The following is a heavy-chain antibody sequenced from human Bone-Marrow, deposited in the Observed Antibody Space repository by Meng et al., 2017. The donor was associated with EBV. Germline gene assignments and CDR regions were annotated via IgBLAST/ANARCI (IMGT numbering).Heavy chain of an antibody. Sequence: LHLQDSGSGLVKPSQTLSLTCVVSGGSIASGGYSWSWIRQPPGKGLEWIGYIYHSGSTSYNPSLESRVTISVDRSKNQFSLKLNSVTAADTAVYYCARGDDSSGLDYWGQGTLVTVSS. V-gene: IGHV4-30-2*01. CDR3: ARGDDSSGLDY. J-gene: IGHJ4*02. CDR1: GGSIASGGYS. CDR2: IYHSGST. D-gene: IGHD3-22*01.